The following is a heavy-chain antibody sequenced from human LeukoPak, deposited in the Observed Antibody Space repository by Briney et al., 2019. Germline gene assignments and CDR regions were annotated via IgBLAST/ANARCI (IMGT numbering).Heavy chain of an antibody. V-gene: IGHV3-9*01. D-gene: IGHD5-12*01. J-gene: IGHJ4*02. CDR1: GFTFDDYA. CDR3: ARYIVTPGAVDY. CDR2: ISWNSGSI. Sequence: GGSLRLSCAASGFTFDDYAMHWVRQAPGKGLEWVSGISWNSGSIGYADSVKGRFTISRDNAKNTLYLQMNSLRAEDTAVYYCARYIVTPGAVDYWGQGTLVTVSS.